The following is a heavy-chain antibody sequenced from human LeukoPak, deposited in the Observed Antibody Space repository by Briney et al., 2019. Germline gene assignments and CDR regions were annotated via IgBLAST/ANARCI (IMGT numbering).Heavy chain of an antibody. Sequence: GGCLRLSCAASGFTFSSYAMTWVRQAPGKGLEWVSAIIGSGDGAYYADSVKGRFTISRDNSKNTLYLQMNSLRAEDTAVYYCAKDQSGYCSSTSCPPWGQGTLVTVSS. D-gene: IGHD2-2*01. CDR1: GFTFSSYA. V-gene: IGHV3-23*01. CDR3: AKDQSGYCSSTSCPP. CDR2: IIGSGDGA. J-gene: IGHJ5*02.